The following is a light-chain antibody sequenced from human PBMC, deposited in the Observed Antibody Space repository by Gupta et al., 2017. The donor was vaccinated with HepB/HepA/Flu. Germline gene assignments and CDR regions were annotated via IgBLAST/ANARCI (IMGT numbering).Light chain of an antibody. CDR3: SSYTRSSTLVV. J-gene: IGLJ2*01. Sequence: QSALTPPASVSGSPGQSITISCTGTSSDVGGYNYVSWYQQHPGKAPKLMIYDVSNRPSGVSNRFSGSKSGNTASLTISGLQDEDEADYYCSSYTRSSTLVVFGGGTKLTVL. CDR2: DVS. CDR1: SSDVGGYNY. V-gene: IGLV2-14*01.